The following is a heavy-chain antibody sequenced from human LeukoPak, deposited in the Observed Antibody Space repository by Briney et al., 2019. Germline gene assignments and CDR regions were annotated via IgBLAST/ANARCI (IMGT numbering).Heavy chain of an antibody. V-gene: IGHV3-23*01. CDR2: ISGSGGST. D-gene: IGHD6-6*01. CDR1: GFTFSSYS. J-gene: IGHJ4*02. CDR3: AKHTGLSSSSAFDY. Sequence: GGSLRLSCAASGFTFSSYSMSWVRQAPGKGLEWVSAISGSGGSTYYADSVKGRFTISRDNSKNTLYLQMNSLRAEDTAVYYCAKHTGLSSSSAFDYWGQGTLVTVSS.